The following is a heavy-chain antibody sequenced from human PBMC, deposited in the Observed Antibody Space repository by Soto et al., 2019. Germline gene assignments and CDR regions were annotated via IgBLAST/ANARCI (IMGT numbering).Heavy chain of an antibody. Sequence: SEKVSFKVSGYTLTELSMHWVRQAPGKGLEWMGGFDPEDGETIYAQKFQGRVTMTEDTSTDTAYMELSSLRSEDTAVYYCAAASRGSAPTFDYWGQGTLVTVSS. CDR2: FDPEDGET. CDR1: GYTLTELS. D-gene: IGHD2-15*01. CDR3: AAASRGSAPTFDY. V-gene: IGHV1-24*01. J-gene: IGHJ4*02.